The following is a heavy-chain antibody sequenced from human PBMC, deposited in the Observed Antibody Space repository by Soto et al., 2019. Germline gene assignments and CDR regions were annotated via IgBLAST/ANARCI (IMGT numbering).Heavy chain of an antibody. D-gene: IGHD3-3*01. CDR2: IIPVFGIT. CDR1: GGTFSAYG. V-gene: IGHV1-69*17. CDR3: ASGGFTTFGLVTFYAMNV. Sequence: QVQLVQSGAEMKKPGSSVKVSCRASGGTFSAYGINWVRQAPGQGLQYMGGIIPVFGITKYAQMFEGRLTLTADLSTNTAYMELSGLTSVDTAMYYCASGGFTTFGLVTFYAMNVWGQGTTVIVSS. J-gene: IGHJ6*01.